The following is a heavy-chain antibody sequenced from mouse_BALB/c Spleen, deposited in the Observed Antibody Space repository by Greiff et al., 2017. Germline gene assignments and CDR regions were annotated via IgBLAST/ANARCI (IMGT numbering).Heavy chain of an antibody. CDR2: INPSTGYT. J-gene: IGHJ1*01. CDR1: GYTFTNYW. V-gene: IGHV1-7*01. CDR3: ASSRPYCYFDV. Sequence: VHLVESGAELAKPGASMKMSCKASGYTFTNYWLHWVKQRPGQGLEWIGYINPSTGYTEYNQNFKDKATLTADKSSSTAYMQLSSLTSEDSAVYYCASSRPYCYFDVWGAGTTVTVSS.